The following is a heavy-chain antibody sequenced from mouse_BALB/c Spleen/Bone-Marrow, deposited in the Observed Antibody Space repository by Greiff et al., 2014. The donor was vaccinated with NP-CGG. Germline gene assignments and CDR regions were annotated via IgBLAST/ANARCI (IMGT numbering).Heavy chain of an antibody. CDR3: AMQEGNFVAWIAY. CDR2: IHYSGST. V-gene: IGHV3-1*02. Sequence: QIPQSGPDVEKPSQSLSLNCTVTGYSITSDYSWHWIRQFPGNKLEWMGYIHYSGSTHYNPSLKSRISIPRDTSKNHFFLQLNSVPIEDTATYYCAMQEGNFVAWIAYWPQGTLVTDSA. D-gene: IGHD2-1*01. CDR1: GYSITSDYS. J-gene: IGHJ3*01.